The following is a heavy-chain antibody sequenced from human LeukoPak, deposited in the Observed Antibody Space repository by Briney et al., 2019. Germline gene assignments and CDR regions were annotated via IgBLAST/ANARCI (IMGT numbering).Heavy chain of an antibody. D-gene: IGHD3-16*01. CDR1: GGSISSGGYY. V-gene: IGHV4-31*03. Sequence: SQTLSLTCTVSGGSISSGGYYWSWIRQHPGKGLEWIGYIYYSGSTYYNPSLKSRLTISVDTSKNQFSLKLSSVTAADTAVYYCARDQPTLAFDYWGQGTLVTVSS. J-gene: IGHJ4*02. CDR3: ARDQPTLAFDY. CDR2: IYYSGST.